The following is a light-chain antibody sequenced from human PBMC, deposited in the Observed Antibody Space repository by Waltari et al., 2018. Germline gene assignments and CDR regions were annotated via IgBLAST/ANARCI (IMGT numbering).Light chain of an antibody. CDR3: QSYDSSSRVV. CDR1: SGSIANNY. Sequence: NFMLTQPHSVSESPGKTVTISCTRSSGSIANNYVQWYQQRPGSAPTTVIFEDNQRPSGVPVRFSGSIDSASNSASLTISALKTEDEANYYCQSYDSSSRVVFGGGTKLTVL. J-gene: IGLJ2*01. V-gene: IGLV6-57*03. CDR2: EDN.